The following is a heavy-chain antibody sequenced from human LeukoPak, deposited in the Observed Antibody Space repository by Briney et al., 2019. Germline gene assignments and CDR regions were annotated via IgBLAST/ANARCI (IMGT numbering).Heavy chain of an antibody. CDR3: VSGSYEGGYYGMDV. J-gene: IGHJ6*02. CDR1: GFTFSSYA. CDR2: ISGSGGST. D-gene: IGHD1-26*01. V-gene: IGHV3-23*01. Sequence: PGGSLRLSCAASGFTFSSYAMSWVRQAPGKGLEWVSAISGSGGSTYYADSVKGRFTISRDNSKNTLYLQMNILRAEDTAVYYCVSGSYEGGYYGMDVWGQGTTVTVSS.